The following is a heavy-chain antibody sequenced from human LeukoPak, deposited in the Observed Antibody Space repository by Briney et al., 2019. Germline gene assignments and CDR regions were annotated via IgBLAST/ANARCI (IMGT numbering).Heavy chain of an antibody. CDR3: ARDPLGYCSSTSCYGPPGY. D-gene: IGHD2-2*01. V-gene: IGHV1-18*04. Sequence: GASVKVSCKASGYTFTSYGISWVRQAPGQGLEWMGWISAYNGNTNYAQKLQGRVTMTTDTSPSTAYMELRSLRSDDTAVYYCARDPLGYCSSTSCYGPPGYWGQGTLVTVPS. CDR2: ISAYNGNT. J-gene: IGHJ4*02. CDR1: GYTFTSYG.